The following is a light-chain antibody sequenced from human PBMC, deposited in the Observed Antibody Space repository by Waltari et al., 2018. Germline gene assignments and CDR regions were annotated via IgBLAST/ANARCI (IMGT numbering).Light chain of an antibody. CDR2: DDS. CDR3: QVWESSVV. Sequence: SYVLTQPPSVSVAPGQTARITRGGDRIGSTSVHWYQQKPGQAPVLVVFDDSDRPSGISERFSGSISGPTATLTISRVEAGDEADYYCQVWESSVVFGGGTKLTVL. J-gene: IGLJ2*01. CDR1: RIGSTS. V-gene: IGLV3-21*02.